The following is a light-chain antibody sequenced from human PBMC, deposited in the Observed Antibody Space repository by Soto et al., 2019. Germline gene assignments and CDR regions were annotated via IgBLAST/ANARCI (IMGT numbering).Light chain of an antibody. V-gene: IGKV1-13*02. CDR2: DAS. Sequence: AIQLTQFPSSLSASVGDRVTITCRASQGIASALGWYQQKPGKVPMLLIYDASTLERGVPSRFSGSGSGTDFTLTISSLQPEDFATFYCQHFSSYAHRVPFGQATRLAIK. J-gene: IGKJ5*01. CDR1: QGIASA. CDR3: QHFSSYAHRVP.